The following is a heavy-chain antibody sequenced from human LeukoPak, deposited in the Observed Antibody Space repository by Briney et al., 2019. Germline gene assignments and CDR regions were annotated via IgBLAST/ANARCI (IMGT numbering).Heavy chain of an antibody. D-gene: IGHD2-15*01. CDR1: GGSISSYY. CDR2: IYTSGST. V-gene: IGHV4-4*07. CDR3: ARDLGYCSGGSCFPGYYYYGMDV. J-gene: IGHJ6*02. Sequence: SETLSLTCTVSGGSISSYYWSWIRQPAGKGLEWIGRIYTSGSTNYNPPLKSRVTMSVDTSKNQFSLKLSSVTAADTAVYYCARDLGYCSGGSCFPGYYYYGMDVWGQGTTVTVSS.